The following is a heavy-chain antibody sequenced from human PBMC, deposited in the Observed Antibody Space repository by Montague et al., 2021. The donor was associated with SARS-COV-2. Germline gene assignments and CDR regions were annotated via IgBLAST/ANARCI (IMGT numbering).Heavy chain of an antibody. CDR1: EFTFSSYS. D-gene: IGHD2-2*01. V-gene: IGHV3-21*01. Sequence: SLRLSCAASEFTFSSYSMNWVRQAPGKGLEWVSSISASSYDIHYADSVKGRFTISRDKAKNSLYLQMNNLRAEDTAVYYCARVVAFYCSDTSCNWEVVSSFDGMDVWGQGTTDTVSS. CDR3: ARVVAFYCSDTSCNWEVVSSFDGMDV. J-gene: IGHJ6*02. CDR2: ISASSYDI.